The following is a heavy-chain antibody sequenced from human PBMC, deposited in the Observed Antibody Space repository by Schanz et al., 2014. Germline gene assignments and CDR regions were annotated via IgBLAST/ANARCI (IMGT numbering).Heavy chain of an antibody. CDR1: GFSFSDYG. V-gene: IGHV3-30*03. D-gene: IGHD2-8*02. CDR3: ARVGGGILTSWYSLDS. J-gene: IGHJ4*02. Sequence: QVQLVESGGSVVQPGRSLRLSCAGSGFSFSDYGMHWVRQAPGRGLEWVAVISYHGSEKYYADSVKGRFTISRDNSKNTLYLQMNSLRTEDTAVYFCARVGGGILTSWYSLDSWGQGTLVTVSS. CDR2: ISYHGSEK.